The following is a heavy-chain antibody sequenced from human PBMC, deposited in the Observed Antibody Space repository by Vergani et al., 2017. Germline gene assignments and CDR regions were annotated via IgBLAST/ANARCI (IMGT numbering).Heavy chain of an antibody. Sequence: EVQLLESGGGLVQPGGSLRLSCAASGFTFSSYAMSWVRQAPGKGLEWVSAISGSGGSTYYADAVKGRFTISRDNSKNTLYLQMNSLRAEDTAVYYCAKDYYGSGSSRGGAFDIWGRGTMVTVSS. CDR3: AKDYYGSGSSRGGAFDI. D-gene: IGHD3-10*01. CDR1: GFTFSSYA. V-gene: IGHV3-23*01. CDR2: ISGSGGST. J-gene: IGHJ3*02.